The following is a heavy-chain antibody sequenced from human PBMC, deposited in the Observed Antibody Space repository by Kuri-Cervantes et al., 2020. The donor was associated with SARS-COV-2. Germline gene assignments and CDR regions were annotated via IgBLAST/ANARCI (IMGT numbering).Heavy chain of an antibody. CDR2: IYSGGTT. Sequence: GESLKISCAASGFTVSTNYTSWVRQAPGKGLEWVSIIYSGGTTYYADSVKGRFTISRDNSKNTLYLQMNSLRAEDTAVYYCAKWGGYCSGGSCSLPFQHWGQGTLVTVSS. D-gene: IGHD2-15*01. V-gene: IGHV3-53*01. J-gene: IGHJ1*01. CDR3: AKWGGYCSGGSCSLPFQH. CDR1: GFTVSTNY.